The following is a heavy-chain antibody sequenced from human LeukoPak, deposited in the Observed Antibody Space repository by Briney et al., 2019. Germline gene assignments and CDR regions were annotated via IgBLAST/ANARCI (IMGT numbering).Heavy chain of an antibody. CDR3: ARDLDY. V-gene: IGHV4-38-2*02. J-gene: IGHJ4*02. CDR2: IYHSGST. Sequence: SETLSLTCTVSVYSINSGYYWGWIRQPPGKGLEWIGSIYHSGSTYYNPSLKSRVTISVDTSKNQFSLKLSSVTAADTAVYYCARDLDYWGQGTLVTVSS. CDR1: VYSINSGYY.